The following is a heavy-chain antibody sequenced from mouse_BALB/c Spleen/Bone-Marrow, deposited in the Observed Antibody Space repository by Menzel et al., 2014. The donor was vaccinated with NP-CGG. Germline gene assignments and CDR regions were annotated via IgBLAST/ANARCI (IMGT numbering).Heavy chain of an antibody. Sequence: EVKVVESGGGLVQPGGSRKLSCAASGFTFSSFGMHWVRQAPEKGLEWVAYISSGSSTIYYADTVKGRFTISRDNPKNTLFLQMTSLRSEDTAMYYCARSGYYGSSPYYAMDYWGQGTSVTVPS. CDR3: ARSGYYGSSPYYAMDY. V-gene: IGHV5-17*02. CDR1: GFTFSSFG. J-gene: IGHJ4*01. D-gene: IGHD1-1*01. CDR2: ISSGSSTI.